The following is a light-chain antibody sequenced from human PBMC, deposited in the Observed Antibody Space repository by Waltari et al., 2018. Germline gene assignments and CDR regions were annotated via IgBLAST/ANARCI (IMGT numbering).Light chain of an antibody. J-gene: IGKJ2*01. CDR2: GAS. CDR3: QQYTSSIMYT. Sequence: VLTQSPDTLSLSPGERATLSCRSSESLTKRYLAWYQQKPGQAPRLLIYGASSRAAGIPYRFSGSGSGTDFTLTISRLDPEDFAVYYCQQYTSSIMYTFGQGTKLEIK. V-gene: IGKV3-20*01. CDR1: ESLTKRY.